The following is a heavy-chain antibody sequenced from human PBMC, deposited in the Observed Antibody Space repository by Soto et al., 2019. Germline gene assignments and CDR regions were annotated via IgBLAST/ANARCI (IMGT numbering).Heavy chain of an antibody. CDR2: MNPNSGNT. D-gene: IGHD6-13*01. CDR1: GYTFTSYD. V-gene: IGHV1-8*01. CDR3: AREHSSSWHFDY. Sequence: QVQLVQSGAEVKKPGASVKVSCKASGYTFTSYDINWVRQATGQGLEWMGWMNPNSGNTGYAQKFQGRVTMTRNTSISTAYMQLSSLRSEDTAVYYCAREHSSSWHFDYWGKGTLVTVSS. J-gene: IGHJ4*02.